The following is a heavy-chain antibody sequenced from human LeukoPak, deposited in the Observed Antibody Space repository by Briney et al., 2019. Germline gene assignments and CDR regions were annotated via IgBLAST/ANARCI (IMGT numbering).Heavy chain of an antibody. J-gene: IGHJ5*02. CDR1: GFTFSRYS. D-gene: IGHD4-17*01. V-gene: IGHV3-21*01. Sequence: GGSLRLSCAASGFTFSRYSMNWVRQAPGKGLEWVSSIGYSGTYTYYADSVKGRFTISRDNAKNSLYLRMSSLRAEDTAVYCCASEGSGDYAWFDLWGQGTLVTVSS. CDR2: IGYSGTYT. CDR3: ASEGSGDYAWFDL.